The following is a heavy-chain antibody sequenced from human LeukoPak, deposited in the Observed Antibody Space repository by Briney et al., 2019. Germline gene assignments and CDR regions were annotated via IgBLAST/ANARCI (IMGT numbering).Heavy chain of an antibody. V-gene: IGHV4-59*11. J-gene: IGHJ4*02. CDR1: GGSISSHY. Sequence: PSETLSLTCTVSGGSISSHYWSWIRQPPGKGLEWIGYIHYSGSTNYNPSLKSRVTISVDTSKNQFSLKLSSVTAADTAVYYCARDRGGATRWGQGTLVTVSS. CDR3: ARDRGGATR. D-gene: IGHD1-26*01. CDR2: IHYSGST.